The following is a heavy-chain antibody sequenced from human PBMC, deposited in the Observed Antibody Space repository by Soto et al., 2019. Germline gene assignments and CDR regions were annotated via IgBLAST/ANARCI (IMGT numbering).Heavy chain of an antibody. Sequence: EVQLVESGGGLIQPGGSLRLSCAASGFTVSSNYMTWVRQPPGKGLEWVSVIYSSGSIYYADSVKGRFTVSRDSSKNTLYLKMNNLRAEETAVYFCASGRSEQRRSPSGGFDIWGHGTVVTVSS. D-gene: IGHD6-19*01. CDR3: ASGRSEQRRSPSGGFDI. V-gene: IGHV3-53*01. CDR1: GFTVSSNY. J-gene: IGHJ3*02. CDR2: IYSSGSI.